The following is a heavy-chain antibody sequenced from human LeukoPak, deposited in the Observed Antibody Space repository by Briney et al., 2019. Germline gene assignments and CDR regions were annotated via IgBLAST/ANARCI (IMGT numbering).Heavy chain of an antibody. V-gene: IGHV3-20*01. CDR1: GFTFSSYA. CDR3: ARRSSGYGGFDY. Sequence: GGSLRLSCAASGFTFSSYAMSWVRQAPGKGLEWVSGINWNGGSTGYADSVKGRFTISRDNAKNSLYLQMNSLRAEDTALYHCARRSSGYGGFDYWGQGTLVTVSS. J-gene: IGHJ4*02. CDR2: INWNGGST. D-gene: IGHD5-12*01.